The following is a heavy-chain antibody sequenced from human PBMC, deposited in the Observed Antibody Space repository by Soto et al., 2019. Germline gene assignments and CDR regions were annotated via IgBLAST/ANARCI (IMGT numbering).Heavy chain of an antibody. J-gene: IGHJ4*02. D-gene: IGHD6-6*01. V-gene: IGHV1-18*04. CDR2: ISAYNGNT. Sequence: QVQLVQSGAEVKKPGASVKVSCKASGYTFTSYGISWVRQAPGQGLEWMGWISAYNGNTNYAQKLQGRVTMTTDTSTSTAYMELRSLRSDDTAVYYCARSPSRTIAARPEYYFDYWGQGTLVTVSS. CDR3: ARSPSRTIAARPEYYFDY. CDR1: GYTFTSYG.